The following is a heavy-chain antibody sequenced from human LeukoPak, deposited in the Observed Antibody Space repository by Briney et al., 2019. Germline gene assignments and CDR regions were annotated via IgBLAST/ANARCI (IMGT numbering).Heavy chain of an antibody. CDR3: ARVRIGQRLDKYYYYAMDV. CDR2: INHNSGGT. D-gene: IGHD6-25*01. CDR1: GYTFTDYY. Sequence: ASVTVSCKASGYTFTDYYMHWVRQAPGQGLEWMGWINHNSGGTNYAQKFQGRVTMTTDTSISTAYMEVSRLRSDDTAVYYCARVRIGQRLDKYYYYAMDVWGQGTTVTVSS. J-gene: IGHJ6*02. V-gene: IGHV1-2*02.